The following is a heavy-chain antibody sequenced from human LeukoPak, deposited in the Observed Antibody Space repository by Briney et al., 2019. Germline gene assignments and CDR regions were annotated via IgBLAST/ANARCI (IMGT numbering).Heavy chain of an antibody. J-gene: IGHJ4*02. Sequence: LSLTCTVSGGSISSSSYYWGWIRQAPGKGLEWLSYISTSGSTIYYADSVKGRFTISRDNAKNSLYLQMNSLRAEDTALYYCARDRSGWIDYWGQGTLVTVSS. D-gene: IGHD6-19*01. CDR1: GGSISSSSYY. CDR2: ISTSGSTI. CDR3: ARDRSGWIDY. V-gene: IGHV3-11*01.